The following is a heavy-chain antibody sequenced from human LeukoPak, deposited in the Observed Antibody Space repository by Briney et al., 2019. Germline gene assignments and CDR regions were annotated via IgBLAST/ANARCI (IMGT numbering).Heavy chain of an antibody. CDR1: GFTVSTNY. D-gene: IGHD3-10*01. J-gene: IGHJ4*02. Sequence: GGSLRLSCAASGFTVSTNYMSWVRQAPGKGLEWVSVIYSGGSTYYADSVKGRFTISRDNSKNTLYLQMNSLRAEDTAVYYCAKDLTLWFGELAPLDYWGQGTLVTVSS. CDR3: AKDLTLWFGELAPLDY. CDR2: IYSGGST. V-gene: IGHV3-66*01.